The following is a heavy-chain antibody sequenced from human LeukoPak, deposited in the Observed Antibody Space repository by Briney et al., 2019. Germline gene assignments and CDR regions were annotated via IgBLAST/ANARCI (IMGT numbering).Heavy chain of an antibody. CDR1: GFTFSSYG. Sequence: GRSLRLSCAASGFTFSSYGMHWVRQAQGKGLEWVAVIWYDGSNKYYVDSVQGRFTISRDNSKNTLYLQMSSLRAEDTAVYYCARGDYYDSSGYYFPDAFDIWVQGTMVTVSS. J-gene: IGHJ3*02. CDR2: IWYDGSNK. V-gene: IGHV3-33*01. D-gene: IGHD3-22*01. CDR3: ARGDYYDSSGYYFPDAFDI.